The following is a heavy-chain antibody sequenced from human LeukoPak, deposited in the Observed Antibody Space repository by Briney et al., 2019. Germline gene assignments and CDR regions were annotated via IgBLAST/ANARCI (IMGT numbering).Heavy chain of an antibody. CDR3: VRHILTAGSIE. CDR1: SGSISGYY. V-gene: IGHV4-59*08. D-gene: IGHD2-15*01. CDR2: IYNSGTT. Sequence: SETLSLTCTVSSGSISGYYWSWIRQPPGKGLEWIAYIYNSGTTKYNPYLKSRVTISMDTSRRQFSLRLSSVTAADTAVYYCVRHILTAGSIEWGQGTLVTVSS. J-gene: IGHJ4*02.